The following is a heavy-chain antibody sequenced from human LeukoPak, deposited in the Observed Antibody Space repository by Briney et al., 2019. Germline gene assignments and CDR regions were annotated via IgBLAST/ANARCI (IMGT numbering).Heavy chain of an antibody. J-gene: IGHJ6*03. CDR2: INYSGRT. Sequence: PSETLSLTCSIPDDSINNDRYFWAWIRQPPGKGLEWIASINYSGRTYYNPSLKSRVTISVDTSKNQFSLKLSSVTAADTAVYYCARQYYYDRTYYYYYMDVWGKGTTVTISS. V-gene: IGHV4-39*01. CDR3: ARQYYYDRTYYYYYMDV. D-gene: IGHD3-22*01. CDR1: DDSINNDRYF.